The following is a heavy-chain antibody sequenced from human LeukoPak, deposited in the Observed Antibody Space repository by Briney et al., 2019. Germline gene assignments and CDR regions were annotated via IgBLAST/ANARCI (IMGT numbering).Heavy chain of an antibody. CDR2: IYYNDDK. V-gene: IGHV2-5*01. D-gene: IGHD3-9*01. J-gene: IGHJ4*02. CDR3: AHLVVTIDWRSYFDY. CDR1: DFSLSTPGMG. Sequence: ESGPTLVKPTQPLTLTCTFSDFSLSTPGMGVGWIRQPPGKALEWLAFIYYNDDKRYSPSLRSRLTITRDTSKNQVVLAMTNMDPVDTATYYCAHLVVTIDWRSYFDYWGQGALVTVSS.